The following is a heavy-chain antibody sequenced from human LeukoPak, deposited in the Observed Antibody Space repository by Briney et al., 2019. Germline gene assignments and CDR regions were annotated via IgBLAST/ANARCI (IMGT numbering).Heavy chain of an antibody. V-gene: IGHV1-69*04. J-gene: IGHJ4*02. Sequence: ASVKVSCKASGGTFSSYAISWVRQAPGQGLEWMGRIIPILGIANYAQKFQGRVTITADKPTSTAYMELSSLRSEDTAVYYCARDPIVVVVAATLPMGYWGQGTLVTVSS. CDR1: GGTFSSYA. CDR3: ARDPIVVVVAATLPMGY. D-gene: IGHD2-15*01. CDR2: IIPILGIA.